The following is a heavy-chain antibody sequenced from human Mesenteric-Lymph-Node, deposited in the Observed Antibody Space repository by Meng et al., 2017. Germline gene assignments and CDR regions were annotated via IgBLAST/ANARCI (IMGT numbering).Heavy chain of an antibody. CDR3: ENPPRVFSYYDSSGSVFDI. D-gene: IGHD3-22*01. CDR1: GFTSSSYA. V-gene: IGHV3-23*01. J-gene: IGHJ3*02. Sequence: GGSLRLSCAASGFTSSSYAMSWVRQAPGKGLEWVSAISGSGGSTYYADSVKGRFTISRDNSKNTLYLQMNSLRADDTAVYYCENPPRVFSYYDSSGSVFDIWGQGTMVTVSS. CDR2: ISGSGGST.